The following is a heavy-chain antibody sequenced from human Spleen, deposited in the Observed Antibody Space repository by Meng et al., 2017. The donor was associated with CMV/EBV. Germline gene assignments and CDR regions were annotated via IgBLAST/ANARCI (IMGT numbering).Heavy chain of an antibody. D-gene: IGHD3-10*01. Sequence: GESLKISCAASGFTFSSYSMTWVRQAPGKGLEWVSSITSSGGYTYYADSVKGRFTISRDNAKNSLYLQMNSLSAEDTAVFYCARYDHLLLNDYWGQGTLVTVSS. CDR2: ITSSGGYT. V-gene: IGHV3-21*01. CDR1: GFTFSSYS. CDR3: ARYDHLLLNDY. J-gene: IGHJ4*02.